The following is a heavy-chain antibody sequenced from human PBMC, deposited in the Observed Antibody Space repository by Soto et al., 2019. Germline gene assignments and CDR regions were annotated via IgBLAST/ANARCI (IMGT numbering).Heavy chain of an antibody. CDR2: ISYDGSNK. V-gene: IGHV3-30*18. CDR1: GFTISRYG. J-gene: IGHJ6*02. D-gene: IGHD2-15*01. Sequence: QVQLVESGGGVVQPGSSLSLSCAASGFTISRYGMHWDRQAPGNGLEWVAVISYDGSNKYYADSVKGRFTLSRDNSKNTLYLQMNSLRAEDTAVYYCENAAPRGAYGMEVWGQGTTVTVAS. CDR3: ENAAPRGAYGMEV.